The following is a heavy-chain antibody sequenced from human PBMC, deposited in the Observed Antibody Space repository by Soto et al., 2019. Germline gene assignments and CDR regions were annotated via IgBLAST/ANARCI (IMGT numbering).Heavy chain of an antibody. CDR3: ARGGECYNFGAGY. Sequence: QVQLVQSGAEVKEPGSSVKVSCKASGGGNLRDYRTTWVRRAPGQGLEWMGGIITKLGSANYAQKFQGRVTITADESTNSVYMALRSLRSDDTAVYYCARGGECYNFGAGYWGQGTPVTVSS. J-gene: IGHJ4*02. CDR1: GGGNLRDYR. CDR2: IITKLGSA. V-gene: IGHV1-69*01. D-gene: IGHD2-21*01.